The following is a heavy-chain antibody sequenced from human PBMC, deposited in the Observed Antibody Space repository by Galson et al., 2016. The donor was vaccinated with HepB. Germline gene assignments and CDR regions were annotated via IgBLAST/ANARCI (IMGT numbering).Heavy chain of an antibody. D-gene: IGHD3-10*01. CDR1: GYTFTNYG. V-gene: IGHV1-18*01. CDR2: INTNSGDT. J-gene: IGHJ3*02. Sequence: SVKVSCKAYGYTFTNYGISWVRQAPGQGLEWMAWINTNSGDTNYAQKLQGRVSMTTDSSTSTAYMELRSLRSDDTAVYYCARDWGVPSYYYGSGSRTRSDAFDIWGQGTMVTVSS. CDR3: ARDWGVPSYYYGSGSRTRSDAFDI.